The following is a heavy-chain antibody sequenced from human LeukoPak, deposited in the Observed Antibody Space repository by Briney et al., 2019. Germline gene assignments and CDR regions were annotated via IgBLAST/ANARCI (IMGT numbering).Heavy chain of an antibody. CDR2: IWSDASEK. D-gene: IGHD1-26*01. Sequence: GRSLRLSCAASAFTSSTYGIHWVRQAPGRGLEWVAIIWSDASEKYYGDSVKGRFTISRDNSNNTVSLQMNSLRAEDTAVYYCARRGRGTYNFDSWGQGTLVTVSS. CDR1: AFTSSTYG. J-gene: IGHJ4*02. CDR3: ARRGRGTYNFDS. V-gene: IGHV3-33*03.